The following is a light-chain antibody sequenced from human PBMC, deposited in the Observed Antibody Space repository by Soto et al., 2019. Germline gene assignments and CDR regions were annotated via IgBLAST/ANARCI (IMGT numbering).Light chain of an antibody. CDR1: QSVSSTY. Sequence: VLTQSPVTVSLSQGERATLSCRASQSVSSTYLAWYQQKPGQAPRLLIYGASSRATGIPDRFSGSGSGTDFTLTISRLEPEDFAVYYCQQYGSSPPTFGQGTKVDIK. V-gene: IGKV3-20*01. CDR2: GAS. CDR3: QQYGSSPPT. J-gene: IGKJ1*01.